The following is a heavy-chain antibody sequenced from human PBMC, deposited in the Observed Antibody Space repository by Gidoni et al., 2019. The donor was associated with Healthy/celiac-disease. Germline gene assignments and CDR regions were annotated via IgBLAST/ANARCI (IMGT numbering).Heavy chain of an antibody. CDR2: IYTSGST. CDR3: ASGIRHSGSYSLYYYYGMDV. Sequence: QVQLQESGPGLVKPSQTLSLTCTVSGGSISSGSYYWSWIRQPAGKGLEWIGRIYTSGSTNYNPSLKSRVTISVDTSKNQFSLKLSSVTAADTAVYYCASGIRHSGSYSLYYYYGMDVWGQGTTVTVSS. CDR1: GGSISSGSYY. D-gene: IGHD1-26*01. J-gene: IGHJ6*02. V-gene: IGHV4-61*02.